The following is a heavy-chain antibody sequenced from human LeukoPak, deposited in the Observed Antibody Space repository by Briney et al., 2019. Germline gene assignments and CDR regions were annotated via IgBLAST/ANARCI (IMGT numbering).Heavy chain of an antibody. D-gene: IGHD3-3*01. CDR3: ARITDRTIFGEIMHGFDV. CDR2: IYYNGRT. Sequence: SETLSLTCTVSGGSNSSSSYYWGWIRQPPGKGLEWIGSIYYNGRTYYSPSLKSRGTISVDTSNNQFSLKLNSVTAADTAVYYCARITDRTIFGEIMHGFDVWGQGTPVPVSS. CDR1: GGSNSSSSYY. V-gene: IGHV4-39*01. J-gene: IGHJ3*01.